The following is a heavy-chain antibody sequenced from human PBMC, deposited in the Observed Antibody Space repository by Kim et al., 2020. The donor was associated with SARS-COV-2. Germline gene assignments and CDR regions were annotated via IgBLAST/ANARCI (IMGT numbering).Heavy chain of an antibody. CDR1: GFTFSNAW. J-gene: IGHJ5*02. Sequence: GGSLRLSCAASGFTFSNAWMSWVRQAPGKGLEWVGRIKSKTDGGTTDYAAPVKGRFTISRDDSKNTLYLQMNSLKTEDTAVYYCTTDRRGASSSWYNWFDPWGQGTLVTVSS. CDR3: TTDRRGASSSWYNWFDP. CDR2: IKSKTDGGTT. D-gene: IGHD6-13*01. V-gene: IGHV3-15*01.